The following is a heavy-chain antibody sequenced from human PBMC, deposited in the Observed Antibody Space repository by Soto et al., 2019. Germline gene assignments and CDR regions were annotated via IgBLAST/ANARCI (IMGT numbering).Heavy chain of an antibody. Sequence: GSTNYNPSLKSRVTISVDTSKNQFSLKLSSVTAADTVVYYCARRAGYSSSWYWFDPWGQGTLVTVSS. V-gene: IGHV4-59*08. J-gene: IGHJ5*02. CDR2: GST. CDR3: ARRAGYSSSWYWFDP. D-gene: IGHD6-13*01.